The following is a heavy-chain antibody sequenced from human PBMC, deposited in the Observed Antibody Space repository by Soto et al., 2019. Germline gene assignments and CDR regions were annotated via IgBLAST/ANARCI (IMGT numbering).Heavy chain of an antibody. D-gene: IGHD6-19*01. V-gene: IGHV1-2*02. Sequence: QVPLVQSGAEAKKPGASLKVSCKASGYTFIAYHIHLLRQAPGQRLELMGWIKPNSGGTNYAQDFQARLTMPMNTSISTVYMELSRLTSADTAMQSCAKDNVRGWYEDFDYWGPGNLLTVSP. J-gene: IGHJ4*02. CDR2: IKPNSGGT. CDR3: AKDNVRGWYEDFDY. CDR1: GYTFIAYH.